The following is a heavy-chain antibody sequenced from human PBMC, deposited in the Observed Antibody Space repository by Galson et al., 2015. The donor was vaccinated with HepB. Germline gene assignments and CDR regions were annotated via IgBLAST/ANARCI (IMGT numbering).Heavy chain of an antibody. D-gene: IGHD3-10*01. CDR1: GFSLSTSGVG. J-gene: IGHJ3*02. CDR3: AHTATRHYYGSVLYAFDI. V-gene: IGHV2-5*02. CDR2: IYWDDDK. Sequence: PALVKPTQTLTLTCTFSGFSLSTSGVGVGWIRQPPGKALEWLALIYWDDDKRYSPSLKSRLTITKDTSKNQVVLTMTNMDPVDTATYYCAHTATRHYYGSVLYAFDIWGQGTMVTVSS.